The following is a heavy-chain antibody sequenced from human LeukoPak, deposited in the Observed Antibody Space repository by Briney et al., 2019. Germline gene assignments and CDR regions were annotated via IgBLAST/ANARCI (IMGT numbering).Heavy chain of an antibody. CDR1: GGSISSYY. Sequence: SETLSLTCSVSGGSISSYYWSWIRQPPGKGLEWIGYIYYSGSTYYNPSLKSRVTISVDTSKNQFSLKLSSVTAADTAVYYCASATAMANPYYFDYWGQGTLVTVSS. CDR2: IYYSGST. D-gene: IGHD5-18*01. J-gene: IGHJ4*02. V-gene: IGHV4-30-4*01. CDR3: ASATAMANPYYFDY.